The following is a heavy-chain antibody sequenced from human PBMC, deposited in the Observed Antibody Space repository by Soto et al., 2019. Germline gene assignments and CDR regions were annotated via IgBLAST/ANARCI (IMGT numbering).Heavy chain of an antibody. CDR2: IYYSGST. CDR1: GGSISSYY. D-gene: IGHD3-22*01. CDR3: ARGSPHDSSGYYSPGPTCAFDI. Sequence: PSETLSLTCTVSGGSISSYYWSWIRQPPGKGLEWIGYIYYSGSTNYNPSLKSRVTISVDTSKNQFSLKLSSVTAADTAVYYCARGSPHDSSGYYSPGPTCAFDIWGQATMVTVSS. V-gene: IGHV4-59*01. J-gene: IGHJ3*02.